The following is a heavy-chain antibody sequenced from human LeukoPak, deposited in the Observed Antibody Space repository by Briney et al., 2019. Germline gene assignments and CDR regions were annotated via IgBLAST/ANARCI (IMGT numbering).Heavy chain of an antibody. CDR1: GGSFSGYY. CDR2: INHSGST. J-gene: IGHJ4*02. V-gene: IGHV4-34*01. CDR3: ARGYTMIVVKGFDY. Sequence: KPSETLSLTCAVYGGSFSGYYWSWIRQPPGKGLEWIGEINHSGSTNYNPSLKSRVTISVDTSENQFSLKLSSVTAADTAVYYCARGYTMIVVKGFDYWGQGTLVTVSS. D-gene: IGHD3-22*01.